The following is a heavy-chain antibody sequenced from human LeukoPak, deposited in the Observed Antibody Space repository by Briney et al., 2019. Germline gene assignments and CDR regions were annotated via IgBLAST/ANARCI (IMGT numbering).Heavy chain of an antibody. J-gene: IGHJ3*02. CDR2: INPADSGT. CDR1: AYIFTHYW. V-gene: IGHV5-51*01. Sequence: GESLKISCKAYAYIFTHYWIGWVRQMPGKGLVWMGIINPADSGTRYSPSFEGQGLISADKSISTAYLHWGSLKASDTAMYFCARRRSSTSGAVDIWGQGTMVTVS. CDR3: ARRRSSTSGAVDI.